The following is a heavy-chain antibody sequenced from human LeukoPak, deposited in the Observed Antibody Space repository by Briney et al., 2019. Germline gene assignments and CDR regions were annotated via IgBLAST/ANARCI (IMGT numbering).Heavy chain of an antibody. V-gene: IGHV3-53*01. CDR1: GFTVSNNY. CDR2: IYSGGST. Sequence: PGGSLRLSCAPSGFTVSNNYMSWVRQAPGKGLEWVSVIYSGGSTYYADSVKGRFTISRDNAKNTLYLQMNSLRVEDTAVYYCGRALGSPLDYWGQGTLVTVSA. J-gene: IGHJ4*02. CDR3: GRALGSPLDY. D-gene: IGHD1-26*01.